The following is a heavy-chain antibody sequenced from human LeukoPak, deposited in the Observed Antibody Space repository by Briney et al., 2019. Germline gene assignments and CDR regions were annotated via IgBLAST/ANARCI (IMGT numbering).Heavy chain of an antibody. V-gene: IGHV3-7*01. CDR3: ASHAVTTCH. Sequence: GSLRXSCAASGFTFSGYWMTWVRQAPGKGLEWVANIKQDGSEKSYVDSVRGRFTISRDNARNSLYLQMNSLRAEDTAVYYCASHAVTTCHWGQGTLVTVSS. CDR2: IKQDGSEK. D-gene: IGHD4-17*01. CDR1: GFTFSGYW. J-gene: IGHJ4*02.